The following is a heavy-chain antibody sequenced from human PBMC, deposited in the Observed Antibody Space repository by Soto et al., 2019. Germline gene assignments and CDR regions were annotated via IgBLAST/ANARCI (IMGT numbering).Heavy chain of an antibody. CDR2: IIPIFGTA. D-gene: IGHD2-15*01. J-gene: IGHJ6*02. CDR1: GGTFSSYA. Sequence: SVKVSCKASGGTFSSYAISWVLQAPGQGLEWMGGIIPIFGTANYAQKFQGRVTITADESTSTAYMELSSLRSEDTAVYYCARDLGRGTPYYYYGMDVWGQGTTVTVSS. V-gene: IGHV1-69*13. CDR3: ARDLGRGTPYYYYGMDV.